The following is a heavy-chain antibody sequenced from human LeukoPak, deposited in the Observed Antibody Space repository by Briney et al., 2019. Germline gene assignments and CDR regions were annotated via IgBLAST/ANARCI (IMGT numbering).Heavy chain of an antibody. D-gene: IGHD3-16*02. CDR3: ARESGDYVWGSYHNWFDP. CDR1: GGSISSYY. J-gene: IGHJ5*02. V-gene: IGHV4-59*01. Sequence: SETLSLTCTVSGGSISSYYWSWIRQPPGKGLEWIGYIYYSGSTNYNPSLKSRVTISVDTSKNQFSLKLSSVTAADTAVYYCARESGDYVWGSYHNWFDPWGQGTLATVSS. CDR2: IYYSGST.